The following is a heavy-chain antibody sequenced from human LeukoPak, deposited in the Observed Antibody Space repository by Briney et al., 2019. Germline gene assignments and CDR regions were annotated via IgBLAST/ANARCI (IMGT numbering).Heavy chain of an antibody. J-gene: IGHJ4*02. CDR1: GFIFSNYS. V-gene: IGHV3-21*03. CDR2: ISRLSSYI. Sequence: PGGSLRLSCAASGFIFSNYSMNWVRQAPGKGLEWVSSISRLSSYINYADSVKGRFTISRDNAKNSLELHLSRLRPEDTALYYCVRKPYRSGFDFWGQGTLVTVSS. D-gene: IGHD6-19*01. CDR3: VRKPYRSGFDF.